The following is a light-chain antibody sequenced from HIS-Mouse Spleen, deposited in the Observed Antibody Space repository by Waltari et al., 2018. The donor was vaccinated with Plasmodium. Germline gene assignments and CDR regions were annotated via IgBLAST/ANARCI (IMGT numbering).Light chain of an antibody. CDR2: DES. CDR1: NIGRKR. V-gene: IGLV3-21*02. J-gene: IGLJ2*01. CDR3: QVWDSSSDHVV. Sequence: SYVLTQPPSVSVAPGPTARITCGGDNIGRKRVQWYQQKPGQAPVLVFYDESDRPSGIPERFSGSNSGNTATLTISRVEAGDETDYYCQVWDSSSDHVVFGGGTKLTVL.